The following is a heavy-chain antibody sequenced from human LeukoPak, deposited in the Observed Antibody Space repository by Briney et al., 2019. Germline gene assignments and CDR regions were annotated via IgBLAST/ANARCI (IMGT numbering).Heavy chain of an antibody. Sequence: GGSLRLSCAASGFTFSKYAMSWVRQAPGKGLEWVSGISGSGGGPYYADSVKGRFTISRDNSKNTLFLQMNSLRAEDTAVFYCAKRSGYTTGWFFDFWGQGTLVTVSS. CDR3: AKRSGYTTGWFFDF. CDR1: GFTFSKYA. J-gene: IGHJ4*02. CDR2: ISGSGGGP. V-gene: IGHV3-23*01. D-gene: IGHD6-19*01.